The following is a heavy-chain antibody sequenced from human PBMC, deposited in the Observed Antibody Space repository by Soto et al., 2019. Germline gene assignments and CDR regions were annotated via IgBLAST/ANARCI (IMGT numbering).Heavy chain of an antibody. J-gene: IGHJ6*02. V-gene: IGHV4-4*02. Sequence: SETLSLTCGVSGDSITTYKWWTWVRQTPGKGLEWIGEIYDSGNTRYNPSLKSRVTISKDTSKNELSLKLNSVTVADTAVYYCATCQLGEYYYAMDIWGQGTTVTVS. CDR3: ATCQLGEYYYAMDI. CDR1: GDSITTYKW. D-gene: IGHD7-27*01. CDR2: IYDSGNT.